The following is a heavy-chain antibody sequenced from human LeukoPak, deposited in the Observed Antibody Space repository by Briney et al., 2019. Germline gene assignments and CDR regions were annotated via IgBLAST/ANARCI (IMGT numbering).Heavy chain of an antibody. CDR1: GFTFSTDW. CDR3: AREWRITGNCDY. CDR2: IKSDGSST. J-gene: IGHJ4*02. V-gene: IGHV3-74*03. D-gene: IGHD1-14*01. Sequence: PGGSLRLSCAASGFTFSTDWMHGVRQAPGKGLEWVSRIKSDGSSTKYADSVTGRFTVSRDNAKNTLYLQMNSLRAEDTAVYYCAREWRITGNCDYWGQGTLVTVSS.